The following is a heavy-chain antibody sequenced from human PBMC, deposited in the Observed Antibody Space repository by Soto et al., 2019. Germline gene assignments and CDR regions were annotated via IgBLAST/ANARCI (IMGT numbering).Heavy chain of an antibody. V-gene: IGHV1-69*01. CDR1: GGTFSSYA. CDR2: IIPIFGTA. J-gene: IGHJ6*02. CDR3: ARTLTVTVPLYYYGMDV. D-gene: IGHD4-4*01. Sequence: QVQLVQSGAEVKKPGSSVKVSCKASGGTFSSYAISWVRQAPGQGLEWMGGIIPIFGTANYAQKFQGRVTITADEYTSTAYMELSSLRSEDTAVYYCARTLTVTVPLYYYGMDVWGQGTTVTVSS.